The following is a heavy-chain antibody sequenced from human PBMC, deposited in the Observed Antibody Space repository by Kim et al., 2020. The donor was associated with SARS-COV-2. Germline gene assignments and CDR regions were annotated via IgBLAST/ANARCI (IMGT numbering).Heavy chain of an antibody. V-gene: IGHV4-31*03. Sequence: SETLSLTCSVSGGSVASGGYYWSWIRQHPGKGLEWVGYIYYSGRAYYNPSLKSRLSFSVDTSKNQFTLNLSSVTASDTAMYYCARATASGQGDSWGQGTL. CDR1: GGSVASGGYY. D-gene: IGHD2-15*01. CDR3: ARATASGQGDS. J-gene: IGHJ5*02. CDR2: IYYSGRA.